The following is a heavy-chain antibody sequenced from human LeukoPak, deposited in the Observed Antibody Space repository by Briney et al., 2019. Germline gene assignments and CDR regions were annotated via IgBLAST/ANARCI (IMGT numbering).Heavy chain of an antibody. CDR2: ISSSSSSYT. V-gene: IGHV3-11*06. Sequence: KTGGSLRLSCAASGFTFSDYYMSWIRQAPGKGLEWVSYISSSSSSYTNYADSVKGRFTISRDNAKNSLYLQMNSLRAEDTAVYYCARGSRRGYSYGYEVLDYWGQGTLVTVSS. CDR1: GFTFSDYY. D-gene: IGHD5-18*01. CDR3: ARGSRRGYSYGYEVLDY. J-gene: IGHJ4*02.